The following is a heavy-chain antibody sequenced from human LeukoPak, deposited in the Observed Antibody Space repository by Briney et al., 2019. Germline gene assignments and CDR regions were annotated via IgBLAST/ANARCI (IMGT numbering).Heavy chain of an antibody. J-gene: IGHJ6*03. V-gene: IGHV3-30*02. D-gene: IGHD3-3*01. CDR1: GFTFSSYG. Sequence: GGSLRLSCAASGFTFSSYGMHWVRQAPGKGLEWVAFIRYDGSNKYYADSVKGRFTISRDNSKNTLYLQMNSLRAEDTAVYYCAKSYDFWSGYPYYYYMDVWGKGTTVTVSS. CDR3: AKSYDFWSGYPYYYYMDV. CDR2: IRYDGSNK.